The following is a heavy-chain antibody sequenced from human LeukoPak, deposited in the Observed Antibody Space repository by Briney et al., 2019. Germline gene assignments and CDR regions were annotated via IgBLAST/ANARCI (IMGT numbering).Heavy chain of an antibody. CDR1: GFNFNGYA. CDR2: ITASGGTK. J-gene: IGHJ4*02. D-gene: IGHD6-19*01. V-gene: IGHV3-23*01. CDR3: AKDSSGWLPFDY. Sequence: GGSLRLSCAASGFNFNGYAMSWVRQAPGKGLKWVATITASGGTKFYADSVKGRFTISRDSSKNTLYLQMNSLRAEDTAVYYCAKDSSGWLPFDYWGQGTLVTVSS.